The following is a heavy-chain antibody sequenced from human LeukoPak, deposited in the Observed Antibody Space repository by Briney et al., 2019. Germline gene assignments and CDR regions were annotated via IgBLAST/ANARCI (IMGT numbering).Heavy chain of an antibody. D-gene: IGHD6-19*01. V-gene: IGHV3-30-3*01. CDR1: GFTFSSYA. J-gene: IGHJ4*02. CDR2: ISYDGSNK. CDR3: ARGVVAGTFDY. Sequence: GGSLRLSCAASGFTFSSYAMHWVRQAPGKGLEWVAVISYDGSNKYYADSVKGRFTISRDNAKNTLYLQMNSLRAEDTAVYYCARGVVAGTFDYXXXGTLVTVSS.